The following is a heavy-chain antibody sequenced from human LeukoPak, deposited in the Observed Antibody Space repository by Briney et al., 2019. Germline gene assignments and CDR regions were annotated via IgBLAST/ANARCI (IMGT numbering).Heavy chain of an antibody. CDR2: INHSGST. Sequence: SETLSLTCAVYGGSFSGYYWSWIRQPPGKGLEWIGEINHSGSTNYNPSLKSRVTISVDKSKNQFSLKLSSVTAADTAVYYCARRGYYYDSSGYDYWGQGTLVTVSS. V-gene: IGHV4-34*01. D-gene: IGHD3-22*01. CDR3: ARRGYYYDSSGYDY. CDR1: GGSFSGYY. J-gene: IGHJ4*02.